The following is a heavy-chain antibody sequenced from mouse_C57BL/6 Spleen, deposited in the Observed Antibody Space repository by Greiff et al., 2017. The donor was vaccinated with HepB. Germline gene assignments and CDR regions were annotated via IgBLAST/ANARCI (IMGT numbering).Heavy chain of an antibody. CDR3: ARGGGSGYYFDY. CDR1: GYTFTSYW. V-gene: IGHV1-64*01. Sequence: QVQLKQPGAELVKPGASVKLSCKASGYTFTSYWMHWVKQRPGQGLEWIGMIHPNSGSTNYNEKFKSKATLTVDKSSSTAYMQLSSLTSEDSAVYYCARGGGSGYYFDYWGQGTTLTVSS. J-gene: IGHJ2*01. D-gene: IGHD3-2*02. CDR2: IHPNSGST.